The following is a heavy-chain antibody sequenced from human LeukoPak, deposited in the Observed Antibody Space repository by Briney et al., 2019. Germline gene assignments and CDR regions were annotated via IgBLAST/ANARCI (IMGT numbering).Heavy chain of an antibody. V-gene: IGHV3-30*18. J-gene: IGHJ4*02. CDR2: ISYDGSNK. CDR3: AKDSRVIQLWSSLPGY. Sequence: PGGSLRLSCAASGFTFSSYGMHWVRQAPGKGLEWVAVISYDGSNKYYADSVKGRFTISRDNSKNTLYLQMNSLRAEDTAVYYCAKDSRVIQLWSSLPGYWGQGTRVTVSS. D-gene: IGHD5-18*01. CDR1: GFTFSSYG.